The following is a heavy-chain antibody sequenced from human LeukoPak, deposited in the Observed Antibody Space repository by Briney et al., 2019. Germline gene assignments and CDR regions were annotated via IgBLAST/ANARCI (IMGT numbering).Heavy chain of an antibody. V-gene: IGHV1-2*02. D-gene: IGHD4-17*01. Sequence: ASVKVSCKASGYTFTGYYMHWVRQAPGQGLEWMGWINPNSGGTNYAQKFQGRVTMTRDTSISTTYMELSRLRSDDTAVYYCSMTTVTKELDYWGQGTLVTVSS. CDR2: INPNSGGT. CDR1: GYTFTGYY. CDR3: SMTTVTKELDY. J-gene: IGHJ4*02.